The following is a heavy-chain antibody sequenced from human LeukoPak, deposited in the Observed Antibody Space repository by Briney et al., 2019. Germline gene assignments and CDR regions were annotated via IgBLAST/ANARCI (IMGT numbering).Heavy chain of an antibody. V-gene: IGHV3-21*01. CDR2: ISSSSSYI. D-gene: IGHD6-13*01. CDR1: GFTFSSYS. Sequence: GGSLRLSCAASGFTFSSYSMNWVRQAPGKGLEWVSSISSSSSYIYYADSVKGRFTISRDNAKNSLYLQMNSLRAEDTAVYYCARGSSSWPGDDWGQGTLVTVSS. CDR3: ARGSSSWPGDD. J-gene: IGHJ4*02.